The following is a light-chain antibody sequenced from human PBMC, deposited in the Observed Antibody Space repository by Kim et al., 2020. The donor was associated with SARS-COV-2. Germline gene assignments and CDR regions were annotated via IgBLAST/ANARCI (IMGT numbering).Light chain of an antibody. CDR3: IAYAGTNNWV. Sequence: GQSVTISCTGTSSDVGGSNYVSWYQQHPGKVPKLMIHDVSKRPSGVPDRFSGSKSGNTASLTVSGLQAEDEADYYCIAYAGTNNWVFGGGTQLTVL. CDR1: SSDVGGSNY. J-gene: IGLJ3*02. V-gene: IGLV2-8*01. CDR2: DVS.